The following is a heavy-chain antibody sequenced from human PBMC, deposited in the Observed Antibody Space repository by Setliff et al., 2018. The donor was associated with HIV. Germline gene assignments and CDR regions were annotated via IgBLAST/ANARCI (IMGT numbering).Heavy chain of an antibody. CDR3: ARASRWGSIPFDY. CDR1: GGSISSGSYY. V-gene: IGHV4-61*09. CDR2: IYNSGGT. Sequence: PSETLSLTCTVSGGSISSGSYYWSWIRQPAGKGLEWIGHIYNSGGTYYNPSLKSRITMSIDTSKNQFSLKLNSVTAADTAVYFCARASRWGSIPFDYWGQGTLVTVSS. J-gene: IGHJ4*02. D-gene: IGHD2-21*01.